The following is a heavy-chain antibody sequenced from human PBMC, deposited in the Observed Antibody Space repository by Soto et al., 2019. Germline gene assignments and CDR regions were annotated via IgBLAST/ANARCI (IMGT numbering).Heavy chain of an antibody. CDR1: GGSISSGGYY. D-gene: IGHD2-2*01. CDR2: IYYSGSA. J-gene: IGHJ4*02. CDR3: ARGGGAEGAMY. Sequence: QVQLQESGPGLLKPSQTLSLTCSVSGGSISSGGYYWSWIRQRPGKGLEWIAYIYYSGSAYYTPSLRRRVTISVDTSKNHFSLILTSVPAADPAVYFCARGGGAEGAMYWGQGTLVTVSA. V-gene: IGHV4-31*03.